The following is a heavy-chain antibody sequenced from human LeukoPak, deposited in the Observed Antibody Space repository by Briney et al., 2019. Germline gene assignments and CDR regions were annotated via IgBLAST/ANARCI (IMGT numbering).Heavy chain of an antibody. CDR2: ISYDGSNK. J-gene: IGHJ4*02. V-gene: IGHV3-30-3*01. CDR1: GFTFSSYA. D-gene: IGHD5-18*01. CDR3: ARDRDTAMVD. Sequence: PGRSLRLSCAASGFTFSSYAMHWVRQAPGKGLEWVAVISYDGSNKYYADSVKGRFTISRDNSKNTLYLQMNSLRAEDTAVYYCARDRDTAMVDWGQGTLVTVSS.